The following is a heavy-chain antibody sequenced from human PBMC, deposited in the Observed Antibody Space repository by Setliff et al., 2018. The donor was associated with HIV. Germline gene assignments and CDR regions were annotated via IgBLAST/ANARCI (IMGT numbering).Heavy chain of an antibody. CDR1: GFTFSSYA. D-gene: IGHD3-10*01. V-gene: IGHV3-30*01. J-gene: IGHJ6*02. CDR3: ARSVIGYYYYGMDV. Sequence: GGSLRLSCAASGFTFSSYAMYWVRQAPGKGLEWVAVISYDGSNKYYADSVKGRFTISRDNSKNTLYLQMNSLRAEDTAVYYCARSVIGYYYYGMDVWGQGTLVTVSS. CDR2: ISYDGSNK.